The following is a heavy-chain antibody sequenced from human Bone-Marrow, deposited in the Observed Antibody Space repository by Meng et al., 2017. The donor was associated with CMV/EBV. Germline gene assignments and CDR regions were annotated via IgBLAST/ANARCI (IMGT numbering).Heavy chain of an antibody. CDR2: VNPNSGNT. J-gene: IGHJ1*01. Sequence: ASVKVSCKASGYSFSSYDINWVRQAPGQGLEWMGWVNPNSGNTGSAPKFEGTVTFSRDTSISTAYMELSSLSSDDTAVYYCATSGTRRYFQHWGKGTLVTGSS. CDR1: GYSFSSYD. D-gene: IGHD1-1*01. CDR3: ATSGTRRYFQH. V-gene: IGHV1-8*01.